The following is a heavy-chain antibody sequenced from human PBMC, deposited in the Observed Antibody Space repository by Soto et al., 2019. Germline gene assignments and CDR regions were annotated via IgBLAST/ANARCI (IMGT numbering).Heavy chain of an antibody. CDR3: VRDFGGNRDY. J-gene: IGHJ4*02. D-gene: IGHD2-15*01. CDR1: GFTVTNYW. V-gene: IGHV3-74*01. CDR2: INVDGSRT. Sequence: GGSLRLSCAASGFTVTNYWMHWVRQAPGKGLVWVSRINVDGSRTDHADSVRGRFIISRDSAKNTLYLQMNSLRVDDTAVYYCVRDFGGNRDYRGQGTLVT.